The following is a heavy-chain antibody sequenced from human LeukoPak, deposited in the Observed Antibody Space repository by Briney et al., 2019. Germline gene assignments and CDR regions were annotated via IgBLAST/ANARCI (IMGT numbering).Heavy chain of an antibody. Sequence: GGSLRLSCAASGFTFSSYDMHWVRQATGKGLECVSASTAGDTYYPGSVKGRFTISRENAKNSLYLQMNRLRAGDTAVYYCARGDKGSGWYLDYYYGMDVWGQGTTVTVSS. CDR1: GFTFSSYD. CDR2: STAGDT. D-gene: IGHD6-19*01. J-gene: IGHJ6*02. CDR3: ARGDKGSGWYLDYYYGMDV. V-gene: IGHV3-13*01.